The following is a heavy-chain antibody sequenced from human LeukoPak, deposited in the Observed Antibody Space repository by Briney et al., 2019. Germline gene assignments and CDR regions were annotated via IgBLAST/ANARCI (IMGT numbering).Heavy chain of an antibody. Sequence: SETLSLTCAVSGGSISSSNWWSWVRQPPGKGLEWIGEIYHSGSTNYNPSLKSRVTISVDKSKNQFSLKLSSVTAADTAVYYCARVWVEEQWELLTFDYWGQGTLVTVSS. J-gene: IGHJ4*02. V-gene: IGHV4-4*02. CDR1: GGSISSSNW. D-gene: IGHD1-26*01. CDR3: ARVWVEEQWELLTFDY. CDR2: IYHSGST.